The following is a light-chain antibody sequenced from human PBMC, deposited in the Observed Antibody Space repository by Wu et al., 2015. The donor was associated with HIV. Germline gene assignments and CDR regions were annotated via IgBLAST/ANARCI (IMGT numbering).Light chain of an antibody. CDR3: QQRSNWPLT. CDR1: QNVNNY. Sequence: EIVLTQSPATLSLSPGERATLSCRTSQNVNNYLAWYQQKPGQAPRLLIYDAFNRATGIPVRFSGSGSGTDFTLTISSLEPEDFAVYYCQQRSNWPLTFGGGPKVDIK. J-gene: IGKJ3*01. CDR2: DAF. V-gene: IGKV3-11*01.